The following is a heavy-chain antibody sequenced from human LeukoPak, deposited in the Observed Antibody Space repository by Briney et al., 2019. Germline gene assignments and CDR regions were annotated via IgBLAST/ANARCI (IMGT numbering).Heavy chain of an antibody. V-gene: IGHV4-61*08. D-gene: IGHD3-16*01. CDR3: ARRGAYYMNTPFDY. CDR2: IYYSGRT. J-gene: IGHJ4*02. CDR1: GGSMSSGDYY. Sequence: SETLSLTCTVSGGSMSSGDYYWSWIRQPPGKGLEWIGYIYYSGRTNYNPSLKSRVTISVDTSKNQFSLKLSSVTAADTAVYYCARRGAYYMNTPFDYWGQGTLVTVSS.